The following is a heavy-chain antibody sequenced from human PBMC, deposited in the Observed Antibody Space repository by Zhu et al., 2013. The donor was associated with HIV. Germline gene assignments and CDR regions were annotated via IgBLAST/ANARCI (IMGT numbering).Heavy chain of an antibody. CDR1: GYTFTSYD. Sequence: QVQLVQSGAEVKKPGASVKVSCKASGYTFTSYDINWVRQATGQGLEWMGWMNPNSGNTGYAQKFQGRVTMTRNTSISTAYMELSSLRSEDTAVYYCAKLNRQYNWNYVNWFDPWGQGTLVTVSS. V-gene: IGHV1-8*01. CDR3: AKLNRQYNWNYVNWFDP. CDR2: MNPNSGNT. J-gene: IGHJ5*02. D-gene: IGHD1-7*01.